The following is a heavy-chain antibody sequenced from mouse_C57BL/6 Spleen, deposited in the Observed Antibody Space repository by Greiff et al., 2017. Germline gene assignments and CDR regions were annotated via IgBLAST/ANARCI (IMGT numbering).Heavy chain of an antibody. CDR2: IDPSDSYT. V-gene: IGHV1-69*01. Sequence: QVQLQQPGAELVMPGASVKLSCKASGYTFTSYWMHWVKQRPGQGLEWIGEIDPSDSYTNYNQKFKGKSTLTVDKSSSTAYMQLSSLTSEDSAVYYCARSDGYYHYCDYWGQGTTLTVSS. CDR3: ARSDGYYHYCDY. D-gene: IGHD2-3*01. CDR1: GYTFTSYW. J-gene: IGHJ2*01.